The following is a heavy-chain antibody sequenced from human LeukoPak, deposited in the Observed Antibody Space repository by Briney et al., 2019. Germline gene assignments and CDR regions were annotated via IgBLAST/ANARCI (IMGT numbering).Heavy chain of an antibody. CDR3: GTATMGYFDY. CDR2: ISGSGGST. D-gene: IGHD5-24*01. V-gene: IGHV3-23*01. J-gene: IGHJ4*02. CDR1: GFTFSSYG. Sequence: GGSLRFSCAASGFTFSSYGMSWVRQAPGQGLEWVSAISGSGGSTYYADSVKGRFTISRDNSKNTLYLQMNSLRAEDTAVYYCGTATMGYFDYWGQGTLVTVSS.